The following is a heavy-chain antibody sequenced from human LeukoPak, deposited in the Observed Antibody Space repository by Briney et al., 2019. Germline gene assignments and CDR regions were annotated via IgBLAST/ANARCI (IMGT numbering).Heavy chain of an antibody. CDR3: ASSVFSFSGTQWDPFDI. V-gene: IGHV3-7*03. CDR1: GFIFTNYW. CDR2: IKQDGSET. Sequence: PGGSIRLSCVASGFIFTNYWMPWVRQAPGKGLEWVANIKQDGSETYYVDSVKGRFTIFRDNTKNSLYLQMISLRAEDTAMYYCASSVFSFSGTQWDPFDIWGQGTMVTVSS. J-gene: IGHJ3*02. D-gene: IGHD6-19*01.